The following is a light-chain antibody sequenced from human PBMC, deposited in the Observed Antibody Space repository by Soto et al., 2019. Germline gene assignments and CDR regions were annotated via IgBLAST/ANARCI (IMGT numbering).Light chain of an antibody. CDR2: GAY. CDR3: QQYGSLPFT. J-gene: IGKJ2*01. V-gene: IGKV3-20*01. Sequence: ENVLTQSPGTLSLSPGERATLSCRASQSVSNNYVAWYQQKPGQAPRLLIYGAYNRATGIPDRISGSGSGTDFTLTISRLEPEDFAVYHCQQYGSLPFTFGQGTKLEIK. CDR1: QSVSNNY.